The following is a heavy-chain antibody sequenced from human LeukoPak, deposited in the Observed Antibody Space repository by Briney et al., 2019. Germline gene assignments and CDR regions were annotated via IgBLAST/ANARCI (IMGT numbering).Heavy chain of an antibody. D-gene: IGHD6-13*01. Sequence: SVKVSCKASGYTFTSYDINWVRQAPGQGLEWMGRIIPILGIANYAQKFQGGVTITADKSTSTAYMELSSLRSEDTAVYYCARALPILYSGSWYGSHDAFDIWGQGTMVTVSS. CDR2: IIPILGIA. V-gene: IGHV1-69*04. CDR1: GYTFTSYD. J-gene: IGHJ3*02. CDR3: ARALPILYSGSWYGSHDAFDI.